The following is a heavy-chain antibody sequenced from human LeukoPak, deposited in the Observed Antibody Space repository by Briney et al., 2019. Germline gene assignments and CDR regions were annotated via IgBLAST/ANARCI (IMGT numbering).Heavy chain of an antibody. CDR3: ARCYYDSSGYRSPFDY. J-gene: IGHJ4*02. CDR1: GGTFSSYA. Sequence: GASVKVSCKASGGTFSSYAISWVRQAPGQGLEWMGGIIPIFGTANYAQKFQGRVTITADESTSTAYMELSSLGSEDTAVYYCARCYYDSSGYRSPFDYWGQGTLVTVSS. D-gene: IGHD3-22*01. CDR2: IIPIFGTA. V-gene: IGHV1-69*01.